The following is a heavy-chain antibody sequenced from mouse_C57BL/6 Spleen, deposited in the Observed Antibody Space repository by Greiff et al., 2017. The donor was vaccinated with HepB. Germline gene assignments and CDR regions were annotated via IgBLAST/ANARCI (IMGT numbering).Heavy chain of an antibody. D-gene: IGHD1-1*01. Sequence: VQLQQSGPELVKPGASVKISCKASGYAFSSSWMNWVKQRPGKGLEWIGRIYPGDGDTNYNGKFKGKATLTADKSSSTAYMQLSSLTSEDSAVYFCGSYYGIGHWYFDVWGTGITVTVSS. V-gene: IGHV1-82*01. CDR3: GSYYGIGHWYFDV. CDR2: IYPGDGDT. CDR1: GYAFSSSW. J-gene: IGHJ1*03.